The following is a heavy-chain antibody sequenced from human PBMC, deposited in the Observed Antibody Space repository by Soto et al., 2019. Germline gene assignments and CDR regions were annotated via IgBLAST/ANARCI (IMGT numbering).Heavy chain of an antibody. D-gene: IGHD5-12*01. CDR1: GFTFSSYG. CDR3: ARPFGGWLQSAFDI. Sequence: QVQLVESGGGVVQPGRSLGLSCAASGFTFSSYGMHWVRQAPGKGLEWVAVISYDGSNKYYADSVKGRFTISRDNSKNTLYLQMNSLRAEDTAVYYCARPFGGWLQSAFDIWGQGTMVTVSS. J-gene: IGHJ3*02. V-gene: IGHV3-30*03. CDR2: ISYDGSNK.